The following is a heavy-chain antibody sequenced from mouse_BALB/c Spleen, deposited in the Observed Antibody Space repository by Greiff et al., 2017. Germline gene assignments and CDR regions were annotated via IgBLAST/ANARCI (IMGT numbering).Heavy chain of an antibody. CDR1: GDSITSGY. V-gene: IGHV3-8*02. Sequence: VQLQQSGPSLVKPSQTLSLTCSVTGDSITSGYWNWIRKFPGNKLEYMGYISYSGSTYYNPSLKSRISITRDTSKNQYYLQLNSVTTEDTATYYCARWDYGNYGYFDVWGAGTTVTVSS. CDR3: ARWDYGNYGYFDV. CDR2: ISYSGST. D-gene: IGHD2-1*01. J-gene: IGHJ1*01.